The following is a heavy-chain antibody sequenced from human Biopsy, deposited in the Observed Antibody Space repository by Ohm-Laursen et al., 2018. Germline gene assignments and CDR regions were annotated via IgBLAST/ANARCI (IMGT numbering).Heavy chain of an antibody. CDR2: IIPILRTT. J-gene: IGHJ4*02. CDR3: AREAIGYQLPCDD. D-gene: IGHD2-15*01. CDR1: TGTFDSYG. V-gene: IGHV1-69*04. Sequence: GASVKVSCKTSTGTFDSYGVTWVRQAPGQGLEWMGRIIPILRTTTYAPKFQGRVTFTTDKSSRTAYLELSSLTSEDTAMFYCAREAIGYQLPCDDWGQGTLVTVSS.